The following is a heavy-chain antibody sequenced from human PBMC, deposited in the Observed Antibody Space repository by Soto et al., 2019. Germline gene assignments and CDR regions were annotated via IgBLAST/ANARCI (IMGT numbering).Heavy chain of an antibody. CDR1: GYIFTSYN. J-gene: IGHJ3*02. V-gene: IGHV1-24*01. CDR3: ATDRPHGDAFDI. Sequence: RASVKVSCKASGYIFTSYNINWVRQAAGHGLEWMGGFDPEDGETIYAQKFQGRVTMTEDTSTDTAYMELSSLRSEDTAVYYCATDRPHGDAFDIWGQGTMVTVSS. CDR2: FDPEDGET.